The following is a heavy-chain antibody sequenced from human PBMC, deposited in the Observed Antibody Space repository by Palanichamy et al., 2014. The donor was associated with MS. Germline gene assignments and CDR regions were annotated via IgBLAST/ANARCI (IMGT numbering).Heavy chain of an antibody. Sequence: EVQLGGGLGEALVQPGGSLRLSCAVSGFTFTTYWMRLGPPGSREGGWSGWPNIKPDESEIYYVDSVKGRFTISRDNAKNSVDLQMNSLRAEDTAAYYCVRDWRDNSGFQYWGQGTLVIVSS. V-gene: IGHV3-7*03. CDR1: GFTFTTYW. D-gene: IGHD3-22*01. CDR3: VRDWRDNSGFQY. J-gene: IGHJ4*02. CDR2: IKPDESEI.